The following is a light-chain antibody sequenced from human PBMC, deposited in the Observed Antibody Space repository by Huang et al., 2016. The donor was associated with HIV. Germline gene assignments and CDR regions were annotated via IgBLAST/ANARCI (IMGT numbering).Light chain of an antibody. CDR1: QRISKY. CDR2: AAS. Sequence: DIQMTQSPASLSASKGDNVTITCRAGQRISKYLNWYQQRPGEAPKLLIYAASILHTGVPSRFIGSDSGSVYTLTITILQPEDFATYFCQQSHYSPWTFGQGTKVEV. V-gene: IGKV1-39*01. J-gene: IGKJ1*01. CDR3: QQSHYSPWT.